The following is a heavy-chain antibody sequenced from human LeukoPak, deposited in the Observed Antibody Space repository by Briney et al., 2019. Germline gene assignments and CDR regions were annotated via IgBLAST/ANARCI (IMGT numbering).Heavy chain of an antibody. CDR3: ARVRGDSRYYYYYYMDV. D-gene: IGHD2-21*02. CDR2: ISDSGNT. J-gene: IGHJ6*03. V-gene: IGHV3-21*01. CDR1: GFTLSSYA. Sequence: GGSLRLSCAASGFTLSSYAMSWVRQAPGKGLEWVSAISDSGNTYHADSVKGRFTISRDNAKNSLYLQMNSLRAEDTAVYYCARVRGDSRYYYYYYMDVWGKGTTVTISS.